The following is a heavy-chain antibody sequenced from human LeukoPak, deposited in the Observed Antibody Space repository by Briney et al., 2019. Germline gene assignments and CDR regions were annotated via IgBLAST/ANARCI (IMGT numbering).Heavy chain of an antibody. CDR2: ISAYNGNT. Sequence: ASVKVSCKASGYTFTSYGISWVRRAPGQGLEWMGWISAYNGNTNYAQKLQGRVTMTTDTSTSTAYMELRSLRSDDTAVYYCARLWFGESREDPWGQGTLVTVSS. CDR3: ARLWFGESREDP. D-gene: IGHD3-10*01. CDR1: GYTFTSYG. J-gene: IGHJ5*02. V-gene: IGHV1-18*01.